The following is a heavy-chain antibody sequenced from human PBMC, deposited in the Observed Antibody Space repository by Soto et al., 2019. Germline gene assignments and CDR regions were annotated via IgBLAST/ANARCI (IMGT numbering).Heavy chain of an antibody. Sequence: QVQLVESGGGVVQPGRSLRLSCAASGFTFSSYGMHWVRQAPGKGLEWVAVISYDGSNKYYADSVKGQFTISRENSKNKLYLQMSRLRAEDTGVYYCERGPSYSSGWYDMLAYYYGMDGWGQGTTVLV. V-gene: IGHV3-30*03. CDR1: GFTFSSYG. CDR3: ERGPSYSSGWYDMLAYYYGMDG. D-gene: IGHD6-19*01. J-gene: IGHJ6*02. CDR2: ISYDGSNK.